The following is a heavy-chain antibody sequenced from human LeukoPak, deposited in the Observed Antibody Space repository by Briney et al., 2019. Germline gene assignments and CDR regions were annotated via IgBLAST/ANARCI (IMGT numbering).Heavy chain of an antibody. Sequence: GGSLRLSCAASGFTFSSYWMHWVRQAPGKGLVWVSRINGDGRRANYAESVKGRFTISRDNAKNTLYLQMNSQRAEDTAVYYCAREVEEVPAAMGVYYYYYMDVWGQGTSVTVSS. CDR3: AREVEEVPAAMGVYYYYYMDV. V-gene: IGHV3-74*01. CDR1: GFTFSSYW. D-gene: IGHD2-2*01. J-gene: IGHJ6*03. CDR2: INGDGRRA.